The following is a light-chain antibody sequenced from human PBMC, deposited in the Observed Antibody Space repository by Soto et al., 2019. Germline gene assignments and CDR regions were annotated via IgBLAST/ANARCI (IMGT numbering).Light chain of an antibody. J-gene: IGKJ1*01. CDR1: QSVSSY. V-gene: IGKV3-15*01. CDR3: QQYYNWPPWT. CDR2: GAS. Sequence: EIVLTQSPATLSLSPGERATLSCRASQSVSSYLAWYQQKPGQAARLLIYGASTRATGVPARFSGSGSGTDFTLTVSSLQSEDFAVYYCQQYYNWPPWTFGLGTKVDI.